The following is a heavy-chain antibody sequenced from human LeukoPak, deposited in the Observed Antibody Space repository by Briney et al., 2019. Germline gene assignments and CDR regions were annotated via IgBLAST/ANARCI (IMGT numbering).Heavy chain of an antibody. V-gene: IGHV4-34*01. D-gene: IGHD1-26*01. CDR3: ARVRRSRPYYPWFDP. Sequence: SETLSLTCAVYGGSFSGYYWSWIRQPPGKGLEWIGEINHSGSTNYNPSLKSRVTISVDTSNNQFSLKLRSVTAADTAVYYCARVRRSRPYYPWFDPWGQGTLVTVSS. J-gene: IGHJ5*02. CDR2: INHSGST. CDR1: GGSFSGYY.